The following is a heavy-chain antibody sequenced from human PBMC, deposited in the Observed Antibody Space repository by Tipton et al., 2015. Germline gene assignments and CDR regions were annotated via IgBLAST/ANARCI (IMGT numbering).Heavy chain of an antibody. D-gene: IGHD6-6*01. CDR3: ARGGPGTAARPVDY. CDR2: IDPSGDYT. V-gene: IGHV1-46*01. Sequence: QSGAEVKKPGASVKVSCKASGYSFTSYFIHWVRQAPGQGLEWLGIIDPSGDYTNYAHKFQARVTMTRDTSTNTVYMELSSLRSEDTALYYCARGGPGTAARPVDYWGQGTLITVSS. CDR1: GYSFTSYF. J-gene: IGHJ4*02.